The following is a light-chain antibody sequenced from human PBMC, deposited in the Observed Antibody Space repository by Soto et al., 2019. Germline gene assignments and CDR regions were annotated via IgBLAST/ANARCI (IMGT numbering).Light chain of an antibody. J-gene: IGKJ2*01. CDR1: QSIGRW. CDR3: QQYTGFS. CDR2: DAS. Sequence: DIQMTQSPSTLSASVGDRVTITCRASQSIGRWLAWYQQKPGKAPKLLIYDASSLASGVPSRFSGSGSGTEFTLTISSLQPDDFATYYCQQYTGFSFGQGTKLQIK. V-gene: IGKV1-5*01.